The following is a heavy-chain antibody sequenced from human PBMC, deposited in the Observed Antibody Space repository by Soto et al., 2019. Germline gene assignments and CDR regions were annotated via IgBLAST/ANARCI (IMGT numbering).Heavy chain of an antibody. CDR3: ARGISWGYSYAYDAFDI. J-gene: IGHJ3*02. V-gene: IGHV1-18*01. D-gene: IGHD5-18*01. CDR2: ISAYTGNT. CDR1: GYTFTSYG. Sequence: ASVKVSCKASGYTFTSYGISWVRQAPGQGLEWMGWISAYTGNTNYAQKLQGRVTMTTDTSTSTAYMELRSLRSDDTAVYYCARGISWGYSYAYDAFDIWGQGTMVTVSS.